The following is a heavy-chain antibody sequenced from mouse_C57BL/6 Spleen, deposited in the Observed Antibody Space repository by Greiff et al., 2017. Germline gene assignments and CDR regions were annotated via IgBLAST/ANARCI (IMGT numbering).Heavy chain of an antibody. D-gene: IGHD1-1*01. J-gene: IGHJ3*01. V-gene: IGHV5-4*01. CDR3: ARDRDYGSSYEAWFAY. CDR2: ISDGGSYT. CDR1: GFTFSSYA. Sequence: EVQRVESGGGLVKPGGSLKLSCAASGFTFSSYAMSWVRQTPEKRLEWVATISDGGSYTYYPDNVKGRFTISRDNAKNNLYLQMSHLKSEDTAMYDCARDRDYGSSYEAWFAYWGQGTLVTVSA.